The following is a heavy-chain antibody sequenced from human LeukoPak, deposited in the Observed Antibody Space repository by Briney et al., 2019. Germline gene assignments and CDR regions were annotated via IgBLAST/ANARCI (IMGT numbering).Heavy chain of an antibody. J-gene: IGHJ5*02. D-gene: IGHD6-13*01. V-gene: IGHV1-8*01. CDR3: ARLKTAAGKNEGIDH. CDR1: GYTFTSYD. Sequence: ASVKVSCKASGYTFTSYDINWVRQATGQGLEWMGWMNPNSGNTGYAQKFQGRVTMTRNTSISTAYMELSSLRSEDTAVYYCARLKTAAGKNEGIDHWGQGTLVTVSS. CDR2: MNPNSGNT.